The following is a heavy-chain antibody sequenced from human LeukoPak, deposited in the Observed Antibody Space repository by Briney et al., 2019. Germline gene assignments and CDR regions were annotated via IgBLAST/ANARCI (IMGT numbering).Heavy chain of an antibody. CDR1: GGTFSSYA. V-gene: IGHV1-69*05. D-gene: IGHD1-26*01. Sequence: SVKVSCKASGGTFSSYAISWVRQAPGQGVEWMGRIIPIFGTANYAQKFQGRVTITTDESTSTAYMELSGLRSEDTAVYYCAREWELHLFDYWGQGTLVTVSS. J-gene: IGHJ4*02. CDR2: IIPIFGTA. CDR3: AREWELHLFDY.